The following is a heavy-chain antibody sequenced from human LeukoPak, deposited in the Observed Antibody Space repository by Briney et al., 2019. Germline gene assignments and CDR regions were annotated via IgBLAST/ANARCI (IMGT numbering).Heavy chain of an antibody. D-gene: IGHD2-2*01. J-gene: IGHJ4*02. V-gene: IGHV5-51*01. CDR3: ARGRYCSSTSCSYFDY. CDR2: IYPGDSDT. CDR1: GYSFTSYW. Sequence: GESLKISCKGSGYSFTSYWIGWVRQMPGKGLEWMGIIYPGDSDTRYSPSFQGQVTISADKSISTAYLQWSSLKASDTAMYYCARGRYCSSTSCSYFDYWGQGTLVTVSS.